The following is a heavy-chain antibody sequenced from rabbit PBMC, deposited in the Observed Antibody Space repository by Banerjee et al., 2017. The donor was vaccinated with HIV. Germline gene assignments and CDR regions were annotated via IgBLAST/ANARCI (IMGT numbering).Heavy chain of an antibody. D-gene: IGHD1-1*01. CDR2: IYTDSGST. V-gene: IGHV1S40*01. CDR3: ARDLIYATNSGYYLNL. Sequence: QSLEESGGDLVKPGASLTLTCTASGFSFSSGYYMCWVRQAPGKGLKWIACIYTDSGSTYYASWAKGRFTISRTSSTTVTLQMTSLTAADTATYFCARDLIYATNSGYYLNLWGQGTLVTVS. J-gene: IGHJ4*01. CDR1: GFSFSSGYY.